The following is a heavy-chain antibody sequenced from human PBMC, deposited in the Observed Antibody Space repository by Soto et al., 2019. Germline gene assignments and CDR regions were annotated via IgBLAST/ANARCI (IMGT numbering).Heavy chain of an antibody. D-gene: IGHD3-10*01. CDR1: GGSFSGYY. Sequence: SETLSLTCAVYGGSFSGYYWSWIRQPPGKGLEWIGEINHSGSTNYNPSLKSRVTISVDTSKNQFSLKLSSVTAADTAVYYCARVRITMVQGVGYYMDVWGKGTTVTVSS. V-gene: IGHV4-34*01. CDR3: ARVRITMVQGVGYYMDV. CDR2: INHSGST. J-gene: IGHJ6*03.